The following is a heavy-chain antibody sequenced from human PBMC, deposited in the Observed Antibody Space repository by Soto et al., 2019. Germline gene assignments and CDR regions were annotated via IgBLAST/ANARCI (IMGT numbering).Heavy chain of an antibody. D-gene: IGHD3-10*01. Sequence: GASVKVSCKASGYTFTSYGISWVRQAPGQGLEWMGWISAYNGNTNYAQKLQGRVTMTTDTSTSTAYMELRSLRSDDTAVYYCARRWFGTNYYYYGMEVWGQGTTVTVSS. CDR1: GYTFTSYG. CDR2: ISAYNGNT. V-gene: IGHV1-18*01. CDR3: ARRWFGTNYYYYGMEV. J-gene: IGHJ6*02.